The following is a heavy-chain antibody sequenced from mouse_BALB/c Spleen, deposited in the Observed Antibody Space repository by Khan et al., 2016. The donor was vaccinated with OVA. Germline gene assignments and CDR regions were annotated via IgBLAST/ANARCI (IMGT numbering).Heavy chain of an antibody. D-gene: IGHD1-1*01. Sequence: QVQLKQSGAELAKPGASVKMSCKASGYTFTSYWMHWVKQRPGQGLEWIGYINPTTDYTEYNQIFKDKATLTADKSSSTVYMQLSSLTSEDSAVYYCVNHGSSSAWFTYWGQGTLVTVSA. J-gene: IGHJ3*01. CDR3: VNHGSSSAWFTY. CDR2: INPTTDYT. V-gene: IGHV1-7*01. CDR1: GYTFTSYW.